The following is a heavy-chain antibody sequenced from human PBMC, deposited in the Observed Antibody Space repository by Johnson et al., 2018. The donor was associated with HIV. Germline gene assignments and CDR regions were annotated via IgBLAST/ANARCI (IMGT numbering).Heavy chain of an antibody. CDR1: GFTVSSNY. J-gene: IGHJ3*02. D-gene: IGHD3-9*01. V-gene: IGHV3-53*01. CDR3: ARESDILTGYPNAFDI. CDR2: IYSGGST. Sequence: VQLVESGGGLIQPGGSLRLSCAASGFTVSSNYMSWVRQAPGKGLEWVSVIYSGGSTYYADSVKGRFTISRDNSKNTLYLQMYSLRAEDTAVYYCARESDILTGYPNAFDIWGQGTMVTVSS.